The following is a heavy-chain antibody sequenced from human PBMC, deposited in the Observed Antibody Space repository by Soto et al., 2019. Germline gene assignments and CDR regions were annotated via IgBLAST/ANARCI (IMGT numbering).Heavy chain of an antibody. D-gene: IGHD6-25*01. Sequence: QVQLVESGGGVVQPGRSLRLSCAASGFTFSSYGMHWVRQAPGKGLEWVAVISYDGSNKYYADSVKGRFTISRDNSKNTLYLQMNSLRAEDTAVYYCAKLSHGDLAAEFDYWGQGTLVTVSS. V-gene: IGHV3-30*18. CDR2: ISYDGSNK. J-gene: IGHJ4*02. CDR3: AKLSHGDLAAEFDY. CDR1: GFTFSSYG.